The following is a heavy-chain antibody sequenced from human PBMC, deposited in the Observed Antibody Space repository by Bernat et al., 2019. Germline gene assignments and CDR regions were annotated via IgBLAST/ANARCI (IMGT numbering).Heavy chain of an antibody. V-gene: IGHV3-53*02. Sequence: EVQLVETGGGLIQPGGSLRLSCAASGFTVSSNYMSWVRQAPGKGLEWVSVIYSGGSTYYADSVKGRFTISRDNSKNTLYLQMNSLRAEDTAVYYCARISMVQGSYYYYYMDVWGKGTTVTVSS. CDR2: IYSGGST. CDR1: GFTVSSNY. J-gene: IGHJ6*03. CDR3: ARISMVQGSYYYYYMDV. D-gene: IGHD3-10*01.